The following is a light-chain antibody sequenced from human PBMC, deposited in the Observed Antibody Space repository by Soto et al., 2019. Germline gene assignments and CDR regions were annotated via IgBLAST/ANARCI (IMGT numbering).Light chain of an antibody. Sequence: VLTQPPSASGTPGQRVTISCSGSSSNIGSNTVNWYQQLPGTAPKIIINRKNQRPSGVPDRFSGSKSGTSASLAISGLQSEDEADYYCAAWDDSLNGNYVFGTGTKVTVL. V-gene: IGLV1-44*01. CDR3: AAWDDSLNGNYV. CDR2: RKN. CDR1: SSNIGSNT. J-gene: IGLJ1*01.